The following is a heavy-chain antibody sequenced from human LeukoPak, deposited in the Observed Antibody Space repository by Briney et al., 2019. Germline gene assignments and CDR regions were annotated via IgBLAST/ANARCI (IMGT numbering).Heavy chain of an antibody. J-gene: IGHJ4*02. CDR3: ARAVAPAVTWDY. V-gene: IGHV4-59*01. Sequence: PSETLSLTCTVSGGSISSYYWSWIRQPPGKGLEWIGYIYYSGITNYNPSLKSRVTISVDTSKNQFSLKLYSVTAADTAVYYCARAVAPAVTWDYWGQGTLVTVSS. D-gene: IGHD2-2*01. CDR2: IYYSGIT. CDR1: GGSISSYY.